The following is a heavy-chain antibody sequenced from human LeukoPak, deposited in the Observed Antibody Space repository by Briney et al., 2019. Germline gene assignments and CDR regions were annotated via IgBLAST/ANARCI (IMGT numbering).Heavy chain of an antibody. J-gene: IGHJ4*02. D-gene: IGHD1-26*01. CDR2: FDPEDGET. V-gene: IGHV1-24*01. CDR3: ARVKSGSWDY. CDR1: GYTLTELS. Sequence: GASVKVSCKVSGYTLTELSMHWVRQAPGKGLEWMGGFDPEDGETIYAQKFQGRVTMTRNTSISTAYMELSSLRSEDTAVYYCARVKSGSWDYWGQGTLVTVSS.